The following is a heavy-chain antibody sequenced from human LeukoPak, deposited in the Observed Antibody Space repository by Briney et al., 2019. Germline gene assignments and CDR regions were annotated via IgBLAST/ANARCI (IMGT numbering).Heavy chain of an antibody. Sequence: ASVKVSCKASGYTYTGYYMHWVRQAPGQGLEWMGWINPNSGGTNYAQKFQGRVTMTRDTSISTAYMELSRLRSDDTAVYYCARDKKEPAAGEALCEYWGQGTLVTVSS. D-gene: IGHD2-2*01. CDR3: ARDKKEPAAGEALCEY. CDR2: INPNSGGT. J-gene: IGHJ4*02. CDR1: GYTYTGYY. V-gene: IGHV1-2*02.